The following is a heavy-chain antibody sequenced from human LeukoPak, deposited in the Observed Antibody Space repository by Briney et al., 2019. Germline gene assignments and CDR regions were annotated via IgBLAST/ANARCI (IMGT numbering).Heavy chain of an antibody. CDR3: ARHGAVIGPAYWFDP. Sequence: KASETLSLTCTVSGGSISSSSYYWGGIRQPPGKGLEGIGSIYYSGSTYYNPSLDSRVPISVDTSKNQFSLKLSSVTAADTALYYCARHGAVIGPAYWFDPWGQGTLVTVSS. CDR2: IYYSGST. D-gene: IGHD2-21*01. V-gene: IGHV4-39*01. J-gene: IGHJ5*02. CDR1: GGSISSSSYY.